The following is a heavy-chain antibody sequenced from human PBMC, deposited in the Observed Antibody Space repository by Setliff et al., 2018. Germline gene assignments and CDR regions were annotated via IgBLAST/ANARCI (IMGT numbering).Heavy chain of an antibody. J-gene: IGHJ4*01. D-gene: IGHD2-15*01. V-gene: IGHV4-39*01. CDR3: VRPGGTTVVARHFDY. Sequence: SETLSLTCTVSGGSISSRNYYWGWIRQPPGKGLEWIGSIYYSGSTYYNPSVESRVTISIDTSRNQFSLELRSVTVADTATYYCVRPGGTTVVARHFDYWGSGILVTVSS. CDR1: GGSISSRNYY. CDR2: IYYSGST.